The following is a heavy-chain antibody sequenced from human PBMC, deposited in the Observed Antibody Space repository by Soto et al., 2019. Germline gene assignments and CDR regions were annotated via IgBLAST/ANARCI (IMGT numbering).Heavy chain of an antibody. V-gene: IGHV2-5*02. Sequence: SGPTLVNPTQTLTLTCTFSGFSLSTSGVGVGWIRQPPEKALEWLALIYWDDDKRYNPSLNSRLTITKDTSKNQVVLTMTYMDPVDTATYYCAHRRPYSSSWNWGNFDYCGPGTPVTVSS. CDR3: AHRRPYSSSWNWGNFDY. J-gene: IGHJ4*02. CDR2: IYWDDDK. D-gene: IGHD6-13*01. CDR1: GFSLSTSGVG.